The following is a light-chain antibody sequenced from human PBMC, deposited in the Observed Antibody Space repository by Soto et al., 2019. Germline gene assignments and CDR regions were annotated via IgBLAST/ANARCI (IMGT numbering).Light chain of an antibody. CDR3: SSFTSSGTRV. CDR2: DVH. Sequence: QSALTQPASVSGSPGQSISISCTGTSSDIGGYNYVSWFQQHPDKAPKLMIYDVHGRPSGVSNRFSGSKSGNTASLNISGLQAEDEDDYYCSSFTSSGTRVFGTGTKLTVL. J-gene: IGLJ1*01. CDR1: SSDIGGYNY. V-gene: IGLV2-14*01.